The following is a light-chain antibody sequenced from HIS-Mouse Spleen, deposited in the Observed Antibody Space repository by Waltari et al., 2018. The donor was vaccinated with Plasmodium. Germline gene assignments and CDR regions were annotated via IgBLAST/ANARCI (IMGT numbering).Light chain of an antibody. CDR1: QSVSSY. V-gene: IGKV3-11*01. CDR2: DAS. Sequence: EIVLTQSQATLSLSPGERATLSCRASQSVSSYVAWYQQKPGQAPRLLIYDASNRATGIPARFSGSGSGTDFTLTISSLEPEDCAVYYCQQRSNWPRVLTFGGGTKVEIK. J-gene: IGKJ4*01. CDR3: QQRSNWPRVLT.